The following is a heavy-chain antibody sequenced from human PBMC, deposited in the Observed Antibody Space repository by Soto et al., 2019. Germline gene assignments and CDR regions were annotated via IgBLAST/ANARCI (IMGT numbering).Heavy chain of an antibody. CDR3: ARDADTDRSWFGP. J-gene: IGHJ5*02. D-gene: IGHD3-22*01. V-gene: IGHV4-4*02. CDR1: GGSISSSNW. CDR2: TCHSGSS. Sequence: AETLSLTCDVSGGSISSSNWWSWVRQPPGKGLEWIGETCHSGSSNYNPSLKSRVTISVDKSKNQFSLKLSSVTAADTAVYYCARDADTDRSWFGPWGQGTLVAVSS.